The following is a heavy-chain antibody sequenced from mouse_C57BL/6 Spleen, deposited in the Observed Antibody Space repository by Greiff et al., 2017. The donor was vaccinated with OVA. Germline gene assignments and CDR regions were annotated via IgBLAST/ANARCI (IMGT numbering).Heavy chain of an antibody. J-gene: IGHJ1*03. CDR1: GYTFTSYW. Sequence: VQLQQPGAELVKPGASVKLSCKASGYTFTSYWMHWVKQRPGQGLEWIGMIHPNSGSTNYNEKLKSKATLTVDKSSSTAYMQLSSLTSEDSAVYYCARGGGSSYNGYFDVWGTGTTVTVSS. D-gene: IGHD1-1*01. CDR3: ARGGGSSYNGYFDV. CDR2: IHPNSGST. V-gene: IGHV1-64*01.